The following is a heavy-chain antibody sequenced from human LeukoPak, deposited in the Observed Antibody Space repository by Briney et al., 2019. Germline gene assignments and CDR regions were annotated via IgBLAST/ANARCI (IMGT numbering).Heavy chain of an antibody. D-gene: IGHD3-22*01. CDR2: ITGNGYST. J-gene: IGHJ4*02. CDR3: ATLGGSYYDSSGSFDH. CDR1: GFSFRSYT. V-gene: IGHV3-64*01. Sequence: GGSLRLSCAASGFSFRSYTMHWVRQAPGKGLEYVSAITGNGYSTNYANSVKGRFTISRDNSKNTLYLQMGSLGPEDTAVYYCATLGGSYYDSSGSFDHWGQGTLVTVSS.